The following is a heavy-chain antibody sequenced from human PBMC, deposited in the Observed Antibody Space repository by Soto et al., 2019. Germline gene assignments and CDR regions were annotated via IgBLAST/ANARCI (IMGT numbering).Heavy chain of an antibody. Sequence: ASVKVSCKASGYTFTSYYMYWVRHAPGQGLEWMGIINPSGGSTSYAQKFQGRVTMTRDTSTSTVYMELSSLRSEDTAVYYCARPAPADAAFDISGQGTMVTVSS. V-gene: IGHV1-46*03. CDR3: ARPAPADAAFDI. CDR2: INPSGGST. CDR1: GYTFTSYY. J-gene: IGHJ3*02.